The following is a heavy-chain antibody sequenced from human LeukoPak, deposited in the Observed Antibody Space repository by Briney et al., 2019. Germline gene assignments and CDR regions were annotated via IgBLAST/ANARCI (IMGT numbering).Heavy chain of an antibody. Sequence: PSETLSLTCAVYGGSFSGYYWSWIRQPPGKGLEWIGEINHSGSTNYNPSLKSRVTISVDTSKNQFSLKLSFVTAADTAVYYCARDRIGDLDYWGQGTLVTVSS. D-gene: IGHD2-21*02. CDR3: ARDRIGDLDY. CDR2: INHSGST. V-gene: IGHV4-34*01. CDR1: GGSFSGYY. J-gene: IGHJ4*02.